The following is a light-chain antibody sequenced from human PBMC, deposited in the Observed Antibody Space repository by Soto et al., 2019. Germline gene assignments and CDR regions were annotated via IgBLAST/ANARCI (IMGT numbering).Light chain of an antibody. CDR2: DIS. CDR1: QSVNTY. V-gene: IGKV3-11*01. CDR3: QQRSNWPWLT. J-gene: IGKJ4*01. Sequence: EIVLTQSPATLSLSPGERATLSCRASQSVNTYLAWYQQKPGQAPRLLIYDISNRATGIPARFSGSGSGTAVTLTISRLEPENSGFYFCQQRSNWPWLTLGGGTRVEI.